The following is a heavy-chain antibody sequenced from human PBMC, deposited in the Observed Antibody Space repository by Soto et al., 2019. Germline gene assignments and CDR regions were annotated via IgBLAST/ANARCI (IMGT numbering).Heavy chain of an antibody. CDR2: INANNGNT. Sequence: ASVKVSCKASGYTFTSYAMHWVRQAPGQRLEWMGWINANNGNTKYAQKFQGRVTMTRNTSISTAYMELSSLRSEDTAVYYCATLYYYYYMDVWGKGTTVTVSS. J-gene: IGHJ6*03. V-gene: IGHV1-3*01. CDR1: GYTFTSYA. CDR3: ATLYYYYYMDV.